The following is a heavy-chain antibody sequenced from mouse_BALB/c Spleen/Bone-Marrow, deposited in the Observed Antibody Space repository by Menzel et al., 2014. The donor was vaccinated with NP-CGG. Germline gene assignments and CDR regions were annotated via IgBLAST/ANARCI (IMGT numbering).Heavy chain of an antibody. CDR1: GYTFTSYW. Sequence: VQLQQSGAELVKPGASVKLSCKASGYTFTSYWMHWVKQRPGQGLEWIGEINPSNGRTNYNEKFKSKATLTVDKSSSTAYMQLSSLTSEDSAVYYCAREDILYAMDYWGQGPSVTVSS. J-gene: IGHJ4*01. CDR2: INPSNGRT. V-gene: IGHV1S81*02. CDR3: AREDILYAMDY.